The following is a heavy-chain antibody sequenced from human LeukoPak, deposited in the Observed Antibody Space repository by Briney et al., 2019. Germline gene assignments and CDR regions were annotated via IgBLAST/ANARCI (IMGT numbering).Heavy chain of an antibody. CDR3: ATLDPDGPRAFDY. Sequence: ASVKVSCKASGYTFTSYYMHWVRQAPGKGLEWMGGFDPEDGETIYAQKFQGRVTMTEDTSTDTAYMELSSLRSEDTAVYYCATLDPDGPRAFDYWGQGTLVTVSS. D-gene: IGHD5-18*01. CDR2: FDPEDGET. V-gene: IGHV1-24*01. CDR1: GYTFTSYY. J-gene: IGHJ4*02.